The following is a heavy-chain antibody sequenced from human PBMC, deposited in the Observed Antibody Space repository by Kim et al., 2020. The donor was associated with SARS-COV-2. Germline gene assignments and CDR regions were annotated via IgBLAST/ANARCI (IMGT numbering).Heavy chain of an antibody. Sequence: PSLKSRVTISVDTSKNQFSLKLSSVTAADTAVYYCAREGIAAAGYNWFDPWGQGTLVTVSS. V-gene: IGHV4-31*02. J-gene: IGHJ5*02. D-gene: IGHD6-13*01. CDR3: AREGIAAAGYNWFDP.